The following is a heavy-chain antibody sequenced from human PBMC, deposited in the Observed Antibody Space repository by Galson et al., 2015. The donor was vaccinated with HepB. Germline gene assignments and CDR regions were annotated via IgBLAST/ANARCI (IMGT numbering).Heavy chain of an antibody. CDR1: GFALVNYA. CDR3: AKDRSESSGWYARLEY. D-gene: IGHD6-19*01. CDR2: ISGSAGTT. Sequence: SLRLSCAASGFALVNYAMSWVRQAPGRGLEWVSAISGSAGTTYYGESVKGRFTISRDNSKNILYLQMDSLRAEDTAVYYCAKDRSESSGWYARLEYWGQGTLVTVSS. J-gene: IGHJ4*02. V-gene: IGHV3-23*01.